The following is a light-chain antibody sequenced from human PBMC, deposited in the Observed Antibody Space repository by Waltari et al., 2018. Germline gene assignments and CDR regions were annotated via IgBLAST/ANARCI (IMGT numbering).Light chain of an antibody. Sequence: QTVVTQEPSLTVSPGGTVTHTCASSTAAVTSNYWLNWFQQKPGQAPRALIYSTTNKYSWSPARFSGSILGDKAALTLSGVQPEDEADYYCLLYYGGTQLVFGGGTKLTVL. CDR3: LLYYGGTQLV. V-gene: IGLV7-43*01. CDR2: STT. J-gene: IGLJ2*01. CDR1: TAAVTSNYW.